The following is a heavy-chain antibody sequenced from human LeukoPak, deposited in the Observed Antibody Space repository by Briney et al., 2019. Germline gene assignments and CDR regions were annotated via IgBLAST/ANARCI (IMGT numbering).Heavy chain of an antibody. CDR3: AKDRGLYGSGSYYPDY. V-gene: IGHV3-7*01. Sequence: GGSLRLSCAASGFTFSSYWMTWIRQAPGKGLEWVANIKQDGSEKYYVDSVKGRFTISRDNSKNTLYLQMNSLRAEDTAVYYCAKDRGLYGSGSYYPDYWGQGTLVTVSS. D-gene: IGHD3-10*01. CDR1: GFTFSSYW. CDR2: IKQDGSEK. J-gene: IGHJ4*02.